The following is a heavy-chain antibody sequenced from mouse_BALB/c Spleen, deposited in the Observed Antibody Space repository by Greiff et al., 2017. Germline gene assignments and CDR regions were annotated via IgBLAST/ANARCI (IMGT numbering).Heavy chain of an antibody. CDR3: ARDDDRYDGRYAMDY. CDR1: GFTFSDYY. D-gene: IGHD2-14*01. V-gene: IGHV5-4*02. J-gene: IGHJ4*01. CDR2: ISDGGSYT. Sequence: EVKLMESGGGLVKPGGSLKLSCAASGFTFSDYYMYWVRQTPEKRLEWVATISDGGSYTYYPDSVKGRFTISRDNAKNNLYLQMSSLKSEDTAMYYCARDDDRYDGRYAMDYWGQGTSVTVSS.